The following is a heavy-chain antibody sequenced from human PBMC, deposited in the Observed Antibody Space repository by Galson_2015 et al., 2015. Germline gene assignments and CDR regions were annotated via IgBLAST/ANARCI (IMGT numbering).Heavy chain of an antibody. CDR2: IWYDGSNK. J-gene: IGHJ5*02. CDR3: ARGVRMTNWFDP. V-gene: IGHV3-33*01. Sequence: SLRLSCAASGFTFSSYGMHWVRQAPGKGLEWVAVIWYDGSNKYYADSVKGRFTISRDNSKNTLYLQMNSLRAEDTAVYYCARGVRMTNWFDPWGQGTLVTVSS. CDR1: GFTFSSYG. D-gene: IGHD1-14*01.